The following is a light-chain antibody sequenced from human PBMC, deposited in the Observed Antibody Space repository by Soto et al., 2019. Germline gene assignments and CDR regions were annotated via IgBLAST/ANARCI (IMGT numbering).Light chain of an antibody. CDR1: QSVTSNY. Sequence: EIVLTQSPGTLSLSPGERATLSCRASQSVTSNYLAWYQQKPGQAPSLLIYSASSRATGIPDRFSGSGSGTDFTLTISRLEPEAFAVYYCQQYGSSPLTYTFGQGTKLEI. CDR2: SAS. V-gene: IGKV3-20*01. J-gene: IGKJ2*01. CDR3: QQYGSSPLTYT.